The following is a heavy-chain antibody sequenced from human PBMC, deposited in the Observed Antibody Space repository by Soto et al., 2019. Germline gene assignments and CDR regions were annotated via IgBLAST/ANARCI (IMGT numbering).Heavy chain of an antibody. J-gene: IGHJ6*02. D-gene: IGHD3-10*01. CDR2: IDPTDSDT. CDR3: ARRPLTMQRTFNDMDV. V-gene: IGHV5-10-1*01. CDR1: GYDFMKYW. Sequence: PGESLKISCKGSGYDFMKYWIIWVRQMPGKGLEWMGRIDPTDSDTNYSPSFQGHVTISVDKSISTAFLQWSSLQASDTAIYYCARRPLTMQRTFNDMDVWGQGTTVTVSS.